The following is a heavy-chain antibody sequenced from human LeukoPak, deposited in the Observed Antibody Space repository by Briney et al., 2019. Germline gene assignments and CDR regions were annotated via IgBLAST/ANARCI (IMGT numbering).Heavy chain of an antibody. CDR1: GGSFSGYY. CDR2: INHSGST. D-gene: IGHD6-19*01. Sequence: SETLSLTRAVYGGSFSGYYWSWIRQPPGKGLEWIGEINHSGSTNYNPSLKSRVTISVDTSKNQFSLKLSSVTAADTAVYYCASRIAVAGTSWYFDLWGRGTLVTVSS. J-gene: IGHJ2*01. CDR3: ASRIAVAGTSWYFDL. V-gene: IGHV4-34*01.